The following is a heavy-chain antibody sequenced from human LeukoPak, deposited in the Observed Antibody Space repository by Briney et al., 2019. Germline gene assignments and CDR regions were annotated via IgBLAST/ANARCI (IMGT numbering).Heavy chain of an antibody. CDR2: INHSGST. CDR1: GGSIGSYY. Sequence: SETLPLTCTVSGGSIGSYYWSWIRQPPGKGLEWIGEINHSGSTNYNPSLKSRVTISVDTSKNQFSLKLSSVTAADTAVYYCARGANYYGSGSYLRYWGQGTLVTVSS. V-gene: IGHV4-34*01. D-gene: IGHD3-10*01. J-gene: IGHJ4*02. CDR3: ARGANYYGSGSYLRY.